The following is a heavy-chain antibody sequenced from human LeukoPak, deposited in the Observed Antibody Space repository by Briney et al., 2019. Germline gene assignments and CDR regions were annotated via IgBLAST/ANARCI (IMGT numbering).Heavy chain of an antibody. J-gene: IGHJ2*01. Sequence: PGGSLRLSCAASGFTLTSYAVHSVRQAPGKGVEWGAVLSSIVNYMYYADSVRGRFAISRDNAEHIVYLQKSSLTPEDTAVYYCARQGPPGQWYLGLWGRGGTLVSVSS. V-gene: IGHV3-30*09. CDR2: LSSIVNYM. CDR1: GFTLTSYA. CDR3: ARQGPPGQWYLGL.